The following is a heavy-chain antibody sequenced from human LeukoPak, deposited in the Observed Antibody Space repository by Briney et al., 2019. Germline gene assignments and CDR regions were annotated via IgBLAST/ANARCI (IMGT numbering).Heavy chain of an antibody. CDR3: ARDIQSSKDYYYNYMDV. V-gene: IGHV4-59*12. Sequence: LETLSLSCTLSGESIGTYYCAWIPQPPGKGLEWIGYIYYTGNTNYNPSLKSRVTLSVDTSKNRFSLKLSSVTAASPVLNYCARDIQSSKDYYYNYMDVWGKGTTLTVSS. CDR1: GESIGTYY. CDR2: IYYTGNT. D-gene: IGHD4-11*01. J-gene: IGHJ6*03.